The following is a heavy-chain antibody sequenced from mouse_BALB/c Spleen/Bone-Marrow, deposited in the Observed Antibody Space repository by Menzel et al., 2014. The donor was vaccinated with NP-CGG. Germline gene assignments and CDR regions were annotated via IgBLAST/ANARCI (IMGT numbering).Heavy chain of an antibody. Sequence: EVKLQESGAELVKPGASVKLSCTASGLNIKDTYMHRVKQRPEQGLGWIGRIDPANGNTKYDPKFQGKATITADTSSNTAYLQLSSLASEDTAVYYCARLGNYGYWGQGTTLTVSS. D-gene: IGHD2-1*01. V-gene: IGHV14-3*02. CDR3: ARLGNYGY. CDR1: GLNIKDTY. CDR2: IDPANGNT. J-gene: IGHJ2*01.